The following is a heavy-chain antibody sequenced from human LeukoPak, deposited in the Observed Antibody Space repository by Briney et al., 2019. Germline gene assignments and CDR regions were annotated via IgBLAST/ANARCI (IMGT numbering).Heavy chain of an antibody. CDR3: ARDSKMIDY. V-gene: IGHV1-2*02. Sequence: ASVKVSCKASGYTFARYYIHWVRQAPGQGLGWMGWINPKSGGTEYAQMFQGRVTMTRDTSISTAYMEVTRLTSDDTAVYYCARDSKMIDYWGQGTLVTVSS. D-gene: IGHD2/OR15-2a*01. CDR2: INPKSGGT. CDR1: GYTFARYY. J-gene: IGHJ4*02.